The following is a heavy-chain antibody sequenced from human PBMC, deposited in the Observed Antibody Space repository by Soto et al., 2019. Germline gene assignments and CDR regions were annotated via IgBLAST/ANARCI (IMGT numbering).Heavy chain of an antibody. V-gene: IGHV3-23*01. J-gene: IGHJ5*01. D-gene: IGHD3-16*01. CDR1: GFKFSSYA. Sequence: TGGSLRLSCAASGFKFSSYAMSWVRQAPGKGPEWVSLISATGGGTYYADSVKGRFTISRDNSDNTLYLQVHSLRAEDTAVYYCAKDRRAGGNSAFYFDFWGQGAQVTVSS. CDR3: AKDRRAGGNSAFYFDF. CDR2: ISATGGGT.